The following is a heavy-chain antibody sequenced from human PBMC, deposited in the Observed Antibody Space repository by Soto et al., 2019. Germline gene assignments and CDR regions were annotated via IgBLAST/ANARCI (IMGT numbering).Heavy chain of an antibody. CDR2: ISAHNGNT. CDR3: ARWRYGDY. V-gene: IGHV1-18*01. J-gene: IGHJ4*02. CDR1: GYGFTTYG. D-gene: IGHD1-1*01. Sequence: QVHLVQSGAEVKKPGASVKVSCKGSGYGFTTYGITWVRQAPGQGLEWMAWISAHNGNTNYAQKLQGRVTVTRDTSTRTAYMELGCLRSDGTAVDYWARWRYGDYWGQGALVTVSS.